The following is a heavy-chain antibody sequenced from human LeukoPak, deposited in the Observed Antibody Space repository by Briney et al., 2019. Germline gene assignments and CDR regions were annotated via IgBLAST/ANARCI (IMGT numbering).Heavy chain of an antibody. D-gene: IGHD6-19*01. CDR3: ARDKRVAGMGLDWFDP. V-gene: IGHV4-34*01. Sequence: PSETLSLTCAVYGGSFSGYYWSWIRQPPGKGLEWIGEINHSGSANYNPSLKSRVTISVDTSKNQFSLKLSSVTAADTAVYYCARDKRVAGMGLDWFDPWGQGTLVTVSS. J-gene: IGHJ5*02. CDR2: INHSGSA. CDR1: GGSFSGYY.